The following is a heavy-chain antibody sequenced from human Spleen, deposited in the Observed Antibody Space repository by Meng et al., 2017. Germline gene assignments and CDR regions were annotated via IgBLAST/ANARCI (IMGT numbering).Heavy chain of an antibody. CDR1: GASNISSNW. CDR3: ARMGNCGGDCYSRHFDY. V-gene: IGHV4-4*03. Sequence: GPALVQPPGPLSRTCAVSGASNISSNWGSWVRPPPGKGLEWIGEIYHRGSTNYNPSLKSRVTISVDKSKTQFSLKLSSVTAADTAVYYCARMGNCGGDCYSRHFDYWGQGTLVTVSS. J-gene: IGHJ4*02. D-gene: IGHD2-21*02. CDR2: IYHRGST.